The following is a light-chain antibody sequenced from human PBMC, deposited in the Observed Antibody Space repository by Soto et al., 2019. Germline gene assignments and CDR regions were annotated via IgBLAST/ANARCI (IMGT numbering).Light chain of an antibody. Sequence: QSALTQPASVSGSPGQSITISCTGTDSDIGGYNYVSWYQHHPGKAPKLIIYDVNYRPSGVSNRFSGSKSGNTASLTISGLQAEDEADYYCSSYPSSITVIFGGGTKLTVL. CDR2: DVN. V-gene: IGLV2-14*03. CDR3: SSYPSSITVI. CDR1: DSDIGGYNY. J-gene: IGLJ2*01.